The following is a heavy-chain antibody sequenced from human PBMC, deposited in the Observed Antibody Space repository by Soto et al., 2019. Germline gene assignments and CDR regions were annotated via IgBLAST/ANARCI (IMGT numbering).Heavy chain of an antibody. V-gene: IGHV4-30-4*02. Sequence: SETLSLTCTVSGGSISSGDYYWSWIRQPPGKGLEWIGYIYYSGSTYYNPSLKSRVTISVDTSKNQFSLKLSSVTAADTAVYYCARVEYRYGGFDYWGQGTLVTVSS. CDR3: ARVEYRYGGFDY. D-gene: IGHD5-18*01. J-gene: IGHJ4*02. CDR2: IYYSGST. CDR1: GGSISSGDYY.